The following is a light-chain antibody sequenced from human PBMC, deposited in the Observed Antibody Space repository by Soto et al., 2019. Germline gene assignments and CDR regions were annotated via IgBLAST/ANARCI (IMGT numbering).Light chain of an antibody. CDR2: YAS. CDR1: LNVSRN. V-gene: IGKV3-15*01. Sequence: EMVMTQSPATLSVSPGERATLSCRASLNVSRNLAWYQQQPGQAPRLLIFYASTRATGIPARFSGSGSGTDFTLTISILQSEDFAVYYCQQYDKWPHTFGQGTKLEIK. J-gene: IGKJ2*01. CDR3: QQYDKWPHT.